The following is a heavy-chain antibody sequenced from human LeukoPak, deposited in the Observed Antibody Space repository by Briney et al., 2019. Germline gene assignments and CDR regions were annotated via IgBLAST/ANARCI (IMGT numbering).Heavy chain of an antibody. Sequence: SVKVSCKASGYTFTSYGISWVRQAPGQGLEWMGGIIPIFGTANYAQKFQGRVTITTDESTSTAYMELSSLRSEDTAVYYCARGYCSGGSCERMPLDYWGQGTLVTVSS. J-gene: IGHJ4*02. CDR1: GYTFTSYG. D-gene: IGHD2-15*01. V-gene: IGHV1-69*05. CDR2: IIPIFGTA. CDR3: ARGYCSGGSCERMPLDY.